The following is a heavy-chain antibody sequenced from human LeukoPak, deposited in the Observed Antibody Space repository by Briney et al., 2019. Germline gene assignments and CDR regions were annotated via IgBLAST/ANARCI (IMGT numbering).Heavy chain of an antibody. J-gene: IGHJ6*03. CDR1: GDSISSDDYY. Sequence: SQTLSLTCTVSGDSISSDDYYWSWIRQPAGKGLEWIGRFSASGNSNYNPSLKSRLTISVDRSKNQFSLKLTSVTAADTAVYYCAKSVVVPAAFQTNYYYYYYMDVWGKGTTVTISS. D-gene: IGHD2-2*01. CDR3: AKSVVVPAAFQTNYYYYYYMDV. CDR2: FSASGNS. V-gene: IGHV4-61*02.